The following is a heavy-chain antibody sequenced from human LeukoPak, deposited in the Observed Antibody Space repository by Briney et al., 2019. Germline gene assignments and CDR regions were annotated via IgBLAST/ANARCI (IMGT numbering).Heavy chain of an antibody. CDR2: ISSSSSYI. CDR1: GFTFSSYS. Sequence: GGSLRLSCAASGFTFSSYSMNWVRQAPGKGLEWVSSISSSSSYIYYADSVKGRFTISRDNAKNSLYLQMNSLRAEDTAVYYCARDKVGATSRNWFDPWGKGTLVTVSS. D-gene: IGHD1-26*01. J-gene: IGHJ5*02. V-gene: IGHV3-21*01. CDR3: ARDKVGATSRNWFDP.